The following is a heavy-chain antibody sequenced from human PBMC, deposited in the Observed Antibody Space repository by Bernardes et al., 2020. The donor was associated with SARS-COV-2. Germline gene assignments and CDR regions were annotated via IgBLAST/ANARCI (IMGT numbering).Heavy chain of an antibody. V-gene: IGHV3-23*01. CDR1: GFTFSSYA. D-gene: IGHD5-12*01. Sequence: GGSLRLSCAASGFTFSSYAMSWVRQAPGKGLEWVAAISCSGSSTYYADFLKGRFTISRDNSKNTLNLQMNSLRDEDTAVYDCAKFARRDGYNMDYWGQGTLFTVSS. J-gene: IGHJ4*02. CDR3: AKFARRDGYNMDY. CDR2: ISCSGSST.